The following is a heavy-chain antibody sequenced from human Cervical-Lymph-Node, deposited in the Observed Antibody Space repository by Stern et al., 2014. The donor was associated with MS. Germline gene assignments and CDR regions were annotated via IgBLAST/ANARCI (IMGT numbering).Heavy chain of an antibody. CDR3: SRDADAYSLVFGY. V-gene: IGHV4-30-4*01. J-gene: IGHJ4*02. D-gene: IGHD5-24*01. Sequence: QVQLQESGPGLVKPSQTLSLTCAVTGGSISSAEYYWSWIRKSPGKGLEWMGYIHNSGTTYYNPSLKSRVTISVDTSKNQFSLKVRSVTAADTAVYYCSRDADAYSLVFGYWGRGTLVTVSS. CDR2: IHNSGTT. CDR1: GGSISSAEYY.